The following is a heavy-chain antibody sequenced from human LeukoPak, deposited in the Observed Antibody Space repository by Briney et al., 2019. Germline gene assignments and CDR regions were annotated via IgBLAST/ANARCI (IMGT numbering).Heavy chain of an antibody. D-gene: IGHD4-23*01. V-gene: IGHV3-64*05. Sequence: GGSLRLSCSASGFTFSSYAMHWVRQAPGKGLEYVSAISSNGGSTYYADSVKGRFTISRDNSKNTLYFQMSSLRAEDTAVYYCVKDPRVATTVVTPGFDYWGQGTLVTVSS. CDR1: GFTFSSYA. CDR2: ISSNGGST. J-gene: IGHJ4*02. CDR3: VKDPRVATTVVTPGFDY.